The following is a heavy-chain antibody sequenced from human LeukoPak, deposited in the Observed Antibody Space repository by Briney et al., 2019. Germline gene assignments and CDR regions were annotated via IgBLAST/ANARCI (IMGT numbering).Heavy chain of an antibody. Sequence: GGSLRLSCAASGFTFSSYSMNWVRQAPGKGLEWVSFISSSSSYIYYADSVKGRFTISRDNAKNSLYLQMNSLRAEDTAVYYCARSAAYSSDSRRTPDDYWGQGTLVTVSS. V-gene: IGHV3-21*01. CDR3: ARSAAYSSDSRRTPDDY. CDR2: ISSSSSYI. J-gene: IGHJ4*02. CDR1: GFTFSSYS. D-gene: IGHD6-19*01.